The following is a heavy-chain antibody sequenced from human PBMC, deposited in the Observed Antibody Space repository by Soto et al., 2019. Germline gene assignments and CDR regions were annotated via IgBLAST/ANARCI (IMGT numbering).Heavy chain of an antibody. CDR2: IIPIFGTA. D-gene: IGHD3-22*01. Sequence: ASVKVSCKASGCTFSSYAISWVRQAPGQGLEWMGGIIPIFGTANYAQKFQGRVTITADKSTSTAYMELSSLRSEDTAVYYCARVFDSLPVSGYYSYWGQGTLVIVSS. CDR3: ARVFDSLPVSGYYSY. CDR1: GCTFSSYA. V-gene: IGHV1-69*06. J-gene: IGHJ4*02.